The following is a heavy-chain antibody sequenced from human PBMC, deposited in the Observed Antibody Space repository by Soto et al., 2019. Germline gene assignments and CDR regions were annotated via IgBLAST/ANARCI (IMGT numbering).Heavy chain of an antibody. V-gene: IGHV1-69*01. Sequence: QVQLVQSGAEVKKPGSSVKVSCKASGGTFSSYAISWVRQAPGQGLEWMGGIIPIFGTANYAQKFQGRVTITAEESTSNAYMGLSSLRSEDTAVDYCAGWRQWEPYGMDVWGQGTTVTVSS. J-gene: IGHJ6*02. CDR2: IIPIFGTA. D-gene: IGHD1-26*01. CDR3: AGWRQWEPYGMDV. CDR1: GGTFSSYA.